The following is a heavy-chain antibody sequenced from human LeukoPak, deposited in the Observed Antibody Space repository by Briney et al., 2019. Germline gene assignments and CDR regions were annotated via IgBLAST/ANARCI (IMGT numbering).Heavy chain of an antibody. Sequence: SETLSHTCTVSGGSISSYYWSWIRQPPGKGLEWIGYIYYSGSTNYNPSLKSRVTISVDTSKNQFSLKLSSVTAADTAVYYCARGYYDSSGYYYPDDYWGQGTLVTVSS. D-gene: IGHD3-22*01. V-gene: IGHV4-59*08. CDR3: ARGYYDSSGYYYPDDY. J-gene: IGHJ4*02. CDR2: IYYSGST. CDR1: GGSISSYY.